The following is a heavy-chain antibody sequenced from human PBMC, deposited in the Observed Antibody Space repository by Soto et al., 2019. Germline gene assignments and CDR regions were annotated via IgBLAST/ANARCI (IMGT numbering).Heavy chain of an antibody. D-gene: IGHD3-22*01. CDR3: AIARDSSGPDAFDI. CDR1: GDSVSTNSAT. V-gene: IGHV6-1*01. Sequence: PSQTLSLTCAISGDSVSTNSATWDWIRQSPSRGLEWLGRTYYRSKWYNDYAVSVKGRITVNPDTSNNQFSLQLNSVTPDDTAVYYCAIARDSSGPDAFDIWGQGTMVTVSS. CDR2: TYYRSKWYN. J-gene: IGHJ3*02.